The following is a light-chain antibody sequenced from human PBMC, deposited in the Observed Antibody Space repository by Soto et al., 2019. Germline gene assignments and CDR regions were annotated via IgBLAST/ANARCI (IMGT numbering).Light chain of an antibody. CDR2: GAS. Sequence: EIVLTQSPGTLSLSPGERATLSCRASQSVSSSYLAWYQQKSGQAPRLLIYGASSRATGIPDRFSGSGSGTDFTLNIKRLEAEDFSVYYCQQYGSSPPVTFGQGTRLEIK. CDR3: QQYGSSPPVT. CDR1: QSVSSSY. J-gene: IGKJ5*01. V-gene: IGKV3-20*01.